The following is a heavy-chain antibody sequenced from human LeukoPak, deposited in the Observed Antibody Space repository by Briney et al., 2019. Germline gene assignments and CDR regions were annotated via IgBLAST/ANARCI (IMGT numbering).Heavy chain of an antibody. CDR2: ISYDGTQK. V-gene: IGHV3-30*04. CDR3: ARERAAAASSSDFDY. J-gene: IGHJ4*02. D-gene: IGHD6-13*01. Sequence: GRSLRLFCAASGFTFSSYSIHWVRQTPGKGLEWVSAISYDGTQKFYADSVKGRFTLSRDNSKNALYLQMNSLTTEDTAVYFCARERAAAASSSDFDYWGQGTLVTVSS. CDR1: GFTFSSYS.